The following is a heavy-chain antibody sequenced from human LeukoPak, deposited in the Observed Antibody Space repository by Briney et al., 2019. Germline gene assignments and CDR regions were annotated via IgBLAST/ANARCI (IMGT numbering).Heavy chain of an antibody. V-gene: IGHV3-21*01. D-gene: IGHD3-10*01. CDR3: ARDRGAALDY. CDR1: GFTFSSYS. Sequence: PGGSLRLSCAASGFTFSSYSVNWVRQAPGKGLEWVASISSSSTYIYYADSVKGRFTISRDNAKNSLYLQMNSLRAEDTAVYYCARDRGAALDYWGQGTLVTVSS. CDR2: ISSSSTYI. J-gene: IGHJ4*02.